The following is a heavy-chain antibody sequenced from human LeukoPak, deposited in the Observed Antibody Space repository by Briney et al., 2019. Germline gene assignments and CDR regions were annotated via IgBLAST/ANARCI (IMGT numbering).Heavy chain of an antibody. D-gene: IGHD3-22*01. V-gene: IGHV1-69*05. J-gene: IGHJ5*02. CDR3: ARANDDDSSGYHTSWFDP. Sequence: ASVKVSCRASGGTFSSYAISWVRQAPGQGLEWMGRIIPIFGTANYAQKFQGGVTITTDESTSTAYMELSSLRFEDTAVYYCARANDDDSSGYHTSWFDPWGQGTLVTVSS. CDR2: IIPIFGTA. CDR1: GGTFSSYA.